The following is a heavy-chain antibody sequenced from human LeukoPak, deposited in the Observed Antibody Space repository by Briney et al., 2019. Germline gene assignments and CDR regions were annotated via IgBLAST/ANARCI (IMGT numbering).Heavy chain of an antibody. V-gene: IGHV3-23*01. CDR1: GFSFTTHA. Sequence: GGSLRLSCVASGFSFTTHAMGWVRQAPGRGLEWVSHISGSGGSTKYSGSVKGRFTISRDNSKNTLYLQINSLRADDTAVYYCAKDQDPHSYGSGSYAPFDYWGQGTLVTVSS. CDR3: AKDQDPHSYGSGSYAPFDY. D-gene: IGHD3-10*01. CDR2: ISGSGGST. J-gene: IGHJ4*02.